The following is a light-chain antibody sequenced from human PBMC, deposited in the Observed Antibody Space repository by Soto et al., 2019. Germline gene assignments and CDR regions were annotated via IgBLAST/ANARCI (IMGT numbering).Light chain of an antibody. CDR3: SSYTISSTVV. CDR2: EVA. V-gene: IGLV2-14*01. Sequence: QSVLTQPASVSGSPGQSVTISCTGTSGDVGGYKDVSWYQQHPGKAPKLMIYEVANRPSGVSDRFSGSKSGNTASLTISGLQAEDEANYYCSSYTISSTVVFGGGTKLTVL. J-gene: IGLJ2*01. CDR1: SGDVGGYKD.